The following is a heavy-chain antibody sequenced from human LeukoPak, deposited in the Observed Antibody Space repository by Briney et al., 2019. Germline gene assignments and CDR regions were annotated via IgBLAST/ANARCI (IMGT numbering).Heavy chain of an antibody. J-gene: IGHJ4*02. CDR1: GGSISSSSYY. V-gene: IGHV4-39*01. CDR3: ASWWVRYFDWYDY. CDR2: IYYSGST. D-gene: IGHD3-9*01. Sequence: PETLSLTCTVSGGSISSSSYYWGWIRQPPGKGLEWIGSIYYSGSTYYNPSLKSRVTISVDTSKNQFSLKLSSVTAADTAVYYCASWWVRYFDWYDYWGQGTLVTVSS.